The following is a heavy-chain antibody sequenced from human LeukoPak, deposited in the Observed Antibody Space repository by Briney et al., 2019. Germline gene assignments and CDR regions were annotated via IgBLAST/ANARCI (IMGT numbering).Heavy chain of an antibody. CDR1: GFTFSDHA. CDR3: ASSYCSGGSCYSWWFDP. Sequence: PGGSLRLSCAASGFTFSDHAMDWVRQAPGKGLEWVSSISSSGSTIYYADSVKGRFTISRDNAKNSLYLQVNSLRAEDTAIYYCASSYCSGGSCYSWWFDPWGQGTLVTVSS. V-gene: IGHV3-69-1*02. CDR2: ISSSGSTI. J-gene: IGHJ5*02. D-gene: IGHD2-15*01.